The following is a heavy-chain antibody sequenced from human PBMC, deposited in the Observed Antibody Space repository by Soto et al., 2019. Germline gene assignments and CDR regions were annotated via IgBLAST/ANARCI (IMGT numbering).Heavy chain of an antibody. CDR1: GYTFTGYY. V-gene: IGHV1-2*04. J-gene: IGHJ4*02. CDR2: INPNSGGT. D-gene: IGHD6-19*01. CDR3: ARFSGPKESSGFTGDDTGFDY. Sequence: ASVKVSCKASGYTFTGYYMHWVRQAPGQGLEWMGWINPNSGGTNYAQKFQGWVTMTRDTSISTAYMELSRLRSDDTAVYYCARFSGPKESSGFTGDDTGFDYWGQGTLVTVSS.